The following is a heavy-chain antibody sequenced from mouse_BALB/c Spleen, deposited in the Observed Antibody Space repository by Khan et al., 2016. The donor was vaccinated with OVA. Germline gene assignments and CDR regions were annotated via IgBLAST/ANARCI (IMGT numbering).Heavy chain of an antibody. D-gene: IGHD2-14*01. J-gene: IGHJ2*02. CDR1: GYTFTNYW. CDR2: SFPGGGYT. CDR3: ARGSRYDYYFDY. Sequence: QVRLQQSGAELVRPGTSVKMSCKAAGYTFTNYWIGWIKQRPGHGLEWIGDSFPGGGYTDYNEKFKGKATLTADTFSNTAYMQLSCLTSEDSAIYYCARGSRYDYYFDYWGQGTSLTVSS. V-gene: IGHV1-63*02.